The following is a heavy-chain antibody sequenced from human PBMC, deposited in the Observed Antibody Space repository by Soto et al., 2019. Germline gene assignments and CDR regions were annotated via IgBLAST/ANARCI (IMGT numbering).Heavy chain of an antibody. CDR2: INPILSMS. V-gene: IGHV1-69*02. J-gene: IGHJ4*02. Sequence: QVQLVQSGAEVKKPGSSVRVSCKASGDTFNFYSINWVRQAPGLGLEWMGGINPILSMSNYAQRFQGRVTMTADKPTSTAYMELSSLRSEDTAMYYCASSYGSGYRAFDSWGQGALVTVSS. D-gene: IGHD3-10*01. CDR1: GDTFNFYS. CDR3: ASSYGSGYRAFDS.